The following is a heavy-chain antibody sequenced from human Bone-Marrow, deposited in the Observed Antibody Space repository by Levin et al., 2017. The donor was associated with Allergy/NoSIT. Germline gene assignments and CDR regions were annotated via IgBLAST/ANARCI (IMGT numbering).Heavy chain of an antibody. CDR3: ARLKLTAVAGKGNWFDP. J-gene: IGHJ5*02. Sequence: SQTLSLTCTVSGGSISSSSYYWGWIRQPPGKGLEWIGSIYYSGSTYYNPSLKSRVTISVDTSKNQFSLKLSSVTAADTAVYYCARLKLTAVAGKGNWFDPWGQGTLVTVSS. CDR1: GGSISSSSYY. V-gene: IGHV4-39*01. CDR2: IYYSGST. D-gene: IGHD6-19*01.